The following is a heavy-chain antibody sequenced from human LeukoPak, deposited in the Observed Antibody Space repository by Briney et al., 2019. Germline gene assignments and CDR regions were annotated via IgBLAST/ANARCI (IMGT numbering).Heavy chain of an antibody. CDR3: ARAPLRYFDWPTGY. V-gene: IGHV1-69*05. CDR2: IIPIFGTA. Sequence: SVKVSCKASGGTFSSYAISWVRQAPGQGLEWMGGIIPIFGTANYAQKIQGRVTITTDESTSTAYIELSSLRSEDTAVYYCARAPLRYFDWPTGYWGQGTLVTVSS. J-gene: IGHJ4*02. D-gene: IGHD3-9*01. CDR1: GGTFSSYA.